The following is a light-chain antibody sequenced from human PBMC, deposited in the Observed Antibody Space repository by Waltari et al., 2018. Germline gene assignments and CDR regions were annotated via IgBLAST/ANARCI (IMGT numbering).Light chain of an antibody. Sequence: QSALTQPASVSGSPGQSITISCTGTSSDVGGYNYVSWYQQHPGKAPKLMIYEVSNRPSGVSNRFSGSKSGNTASLTISGLHAEDEADYSCSSYTSSSTFSVVFGGGTKLTVL. V-gene: IGLV2-14*01. CDR1: SSDVGGYNY. CDR2: EVS. CDR3: SSYTSSSTFSVV. J-gene: IGLJ2*01.